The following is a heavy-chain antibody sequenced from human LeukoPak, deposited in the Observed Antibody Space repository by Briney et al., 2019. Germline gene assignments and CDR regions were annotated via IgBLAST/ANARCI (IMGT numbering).Heavy chain of an antibody. CDR1: GGSISSGGYY. Sequence: SETLSLTCTVSGGSISSGGYYWSWIRQHPGKGLEWIGYIYYSGSTYYNPSLKSRVTISVDTSKNQFSLKLSSVTAADTAVYYCARHGAGATTFNWFDPWGQGTLVTVSS. CDR3: ARHGAGATTFNWFDP. V-gene: IGHV4-31*03. D-gene: IGHD1-26*01. J-gene: IGHJ5*02. CDR2: IYYSGST.